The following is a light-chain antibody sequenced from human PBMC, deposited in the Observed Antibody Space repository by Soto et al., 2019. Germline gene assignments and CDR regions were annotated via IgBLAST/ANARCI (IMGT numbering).Light chain of an antibody. V-gene: IGLV2-8*01. Sequence: QSALTQPPSASGSPGQSVTISCTGTSSDIGEYNYVSWYQQHPGKAPKLMIYEVNKRPSGVPDRFSGSKSGNTASLSVSGLQAEDEADYYCSSYAGSNSVFGGGTQLTVL. J-gene: IGLJ3*02. CDR2: EVN. CDR3: SSYAGSNSV. CDR1: SSDIGEYNY.